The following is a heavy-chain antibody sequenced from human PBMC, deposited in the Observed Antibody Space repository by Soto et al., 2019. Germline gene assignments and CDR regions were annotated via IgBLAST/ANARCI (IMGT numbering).Heavy chain of an antibody. J-gene: IGHJ6*02. Sequence: SETLSLTCAVSGGSISSGGYSWIWIRQPQGKGLEWIGEINHSGSTNYNPSLKSRVTISVDTSKNQFSLKLSSVTAADTAVYYCARGSKVVTGYYYGMDVWGQGTTVTVSS. D-gene: IGHD2-15*01. CDR2: INHSGST. CDR3: ARGSKVVTGYYYGMDV. CDR1: GGSISSGGYS. V-gene: IGHV4-30-2*01.